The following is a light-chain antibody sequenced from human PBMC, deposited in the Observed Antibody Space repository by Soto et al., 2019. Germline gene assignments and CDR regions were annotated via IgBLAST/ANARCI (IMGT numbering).Light chain of an antibody. CDR2: DAS. CDR1: QSISSW. V-gene: IGKV1-5*01. J-gene: IGKJ1*01. Sequence: GDRVTITCRASQSISSWLAWYQQKPGKAPKLLIYDASSLESGVPSRFSGSGSGTEFTLTISSLQPDDFATYYCQQYNSYWTSGQGTKVEIK. CDR3: QQYNSYWT.